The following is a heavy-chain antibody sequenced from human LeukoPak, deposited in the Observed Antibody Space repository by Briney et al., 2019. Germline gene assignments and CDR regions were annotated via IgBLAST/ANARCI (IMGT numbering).Heavy chain of an antibody. CDR3: ARIAMVRGVFDY. V-gene: IGHV4-30-2*01. D-gene: IGHD3-10*01. CDR1: GGSISSGGYS. Sequence: TSQTLSLTCAVSGGSISSGGYSWSWIRQPPGKGLEWIGYIYHSGSTYYNPSLKSRVTISVDRSKNQFSLKLSSVTAADTAVYYCARIAMVRGVFDYWGQGTLVTVSS. CDR2: IYHSGST. J-gene: IGHJ4*02.